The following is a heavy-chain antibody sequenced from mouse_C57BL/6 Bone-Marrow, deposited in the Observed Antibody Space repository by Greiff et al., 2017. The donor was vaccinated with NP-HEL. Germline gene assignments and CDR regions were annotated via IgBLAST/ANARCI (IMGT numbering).Heavy chain of an antibody. D-gene: IGHD1-1*01. CDR3: SKPADYGSSYPFAY. J-gene: IGHJ3*01. V-gene: IGHV2-9*01. Sequence: QVQLQQSGPGLVAPSQSLSITCTVSGFSFTSYGVDWVRQPPGKGLEWLGVIWGGGSTNYNSALMSRLSISNDNSKSQVFLQMNSLQTDDTAMYFYSKPADYGSSYPFAYWGQGTLVTVSA. CDR2: IWGGGST. CDR1: GFSFTSYG.